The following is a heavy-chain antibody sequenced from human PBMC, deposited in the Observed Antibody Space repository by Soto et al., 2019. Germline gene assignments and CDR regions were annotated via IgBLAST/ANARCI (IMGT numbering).Heavy chain of an antibody. CDR1: GGSLSGYY. CDR3: ARGQEGVVATH. CDR2: VKEGGHT. D-gene: IGHD5-12*01. V-gene: IGHV4-34*01. Sequence: QVQLQQWGAGLLKPSETLSLNCAVTGGSLSGYYWSWIRQPPGKVLEWIGEVKEGGHTNYSPSFRGRVTISSATSNTQFSLRLRSVTAADTGVYYCARGQEGVVATHWDQGSLVTVSS. J-gene: IGHJ4*02.